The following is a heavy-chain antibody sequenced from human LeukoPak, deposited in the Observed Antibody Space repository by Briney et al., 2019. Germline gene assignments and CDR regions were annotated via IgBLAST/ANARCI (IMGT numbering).Heavy chain of an antibody. CDR2: INPNSGGT. CDR3: ARDTRGVTRFVVVVDASIDY. CDR1: GYTFTGYY. V-gene: IGHV1-2*02. J-gene: IGHJ4*02. D-gene: IGHD2-15*01. Sequence: ASVKVSCKASGYTFTGYYMHWVRQAPGQGLEWMGWINPNSGGTNYAQKFQGRVTMTRDTSISTAYMELSRLRSDDTAVYYCARDTRGVTRFVVVVDASIDYWGQGTLVTVSS.